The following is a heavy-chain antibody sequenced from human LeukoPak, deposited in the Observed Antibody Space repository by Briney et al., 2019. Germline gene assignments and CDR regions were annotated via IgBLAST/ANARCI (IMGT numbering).Heavy chain of an antibody. J-gene: IGHJ4*02. D-gene: IGHD3-10*01. Sequence: PSETLSLTCTVSGGSISSSSYYWGWIRQPPGKGLEWIGSIYYSGSTYYNPSLKSRVTISVDTSKNQFSLKLSSVTAADTAVYYCAAKGGSGSYGYWGQGTLVTVSS. CDR3: AAKGGSGSYGY. CDR1: GGSISSSSYY. V-gene: IGHV4-39*07. CDR2: IYYSGST.